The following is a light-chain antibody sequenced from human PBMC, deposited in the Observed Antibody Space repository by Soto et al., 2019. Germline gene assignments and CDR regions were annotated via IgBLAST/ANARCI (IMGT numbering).Light chain of an antibody. Sequence: QSALTQPRSVSGSPGQSVTISCTGTYSDIGSYNDVSWYQHHPAKAPRLMIFDVSQRPSGVPDCFSGSKSGNTASLTISGLQTEDEADYYCCSYARTYRLMIFGEGTKLTVL. V-gene: IGLV2-11*01. CDR2: DVS. CDR3: CSYARTYRLMI. J-gene: IGLJ2*01. CDR1: YSDIGSYND.